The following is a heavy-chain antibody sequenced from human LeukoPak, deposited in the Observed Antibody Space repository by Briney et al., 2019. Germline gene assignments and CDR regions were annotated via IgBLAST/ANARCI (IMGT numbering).Heavy chain of an antibody. V-gene: IGHV3-33*01. Sequence: GRSLRLSRAASGFTFSSYGMHWVRQAPGKGLEWVAVIWHDGSNKYYADSVKGRFTISRDNSKNTLYLQMNSLRAEDTAVYYCARVMVRGVRFNGMDVWGKGTTVTVSS. CDR2: IWHDGSNK. CDR1: GFTFSSYG. D-gene: IGHD3-10*01. J-gene: IGHJ6*04. CDR3: ARVMVRGVRFNGMDV.